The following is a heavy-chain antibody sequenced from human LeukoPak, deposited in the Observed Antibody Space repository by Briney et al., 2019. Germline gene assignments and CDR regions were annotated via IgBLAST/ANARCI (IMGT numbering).Heavy chain of an antibody. CDR1: GGSISSYY. V-gene: IGHV4-59*01. CDR3: AGYDSSGYYRGFDY. D-gene: IGHD3-22*01. CDR2: IYYSGST. Sequence: PLETLSLTCTVSGGSISSYYWSWIRQPPGKGLEWIGYIYYSGSTNYNPSLKSRVTISVDTSKNQFSLKLSSVTAADTAVYYCAGYDSSGYYRGFDYWGQGTLVTVSS. J-gene: IGHJ4*02.